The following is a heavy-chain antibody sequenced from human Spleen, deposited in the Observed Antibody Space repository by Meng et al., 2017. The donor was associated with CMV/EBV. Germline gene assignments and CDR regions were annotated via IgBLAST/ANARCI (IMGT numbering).Heavy chain of an antibody. J-gene: IGHJ6*02. CDR3: ARVQLCGGDCVTYYYYGMDV. Sequence: GGSLRLSCAASGFTFSNYWMSWVRQAPGKGLEWVANIKQDGTEKYYVDSVKGRFTISRDNTKNSLYLQMNSLRAEDTAVYYCARVQLCGGDCVTYYYYGMDVWGQGTTVTVSS. CDR2: IKQDGTEK. CDR1: GFTFSNYW. V-gene: IGHV3-7*04. D-gene: IGHD2-21*01.